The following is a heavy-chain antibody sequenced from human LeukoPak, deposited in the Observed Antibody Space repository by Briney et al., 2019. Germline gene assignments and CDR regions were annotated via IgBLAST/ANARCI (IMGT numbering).Heavy chain of an antibody. D-gene: IGHD3-22*01. CDR3: ARGPAESYYYYDSSAFIPIGAFDI. CDR1: GFTFNNYG. V-gene: IGHV3-30*02. CDR2: IRYNGNNQ. J-gene: IGHJ3*02. Sequence: GGSLRLSCAASGFTFNNYGMHWVRQAPGKGLEWVAFIRYNGNNQYYADSVKGRFTISRDNSKNTLYLQMNSLKGDDTAVYYCARGPAESYYYYDSSAFIPIGAFDIWGQGTMVTVSS.